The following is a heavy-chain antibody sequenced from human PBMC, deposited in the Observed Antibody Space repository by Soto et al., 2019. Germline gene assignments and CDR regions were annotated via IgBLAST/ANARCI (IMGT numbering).Heavy chain of an antibody. Sequence: GESLQVSCKGSGYSFTSYWISWVRQMPGKGLEWMGRIDPSDSYTNYSPSFQGHVTISADKSISTAYLQWSSLKASDTAMYYCARHPYIAAAGPNYFDYSGQRTVGTVST. D-gene: IGHD6-13*01. CDR3: ARHPYIAAAGPNYFDY. J-gene: IGHJ4*02. V-gene: IGHV5-10-1*01. CDR1: GYSFTSYW. CDR2: IDPSDSYT.